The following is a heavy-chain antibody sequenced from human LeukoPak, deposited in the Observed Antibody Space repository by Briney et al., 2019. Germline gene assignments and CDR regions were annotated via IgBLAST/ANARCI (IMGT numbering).Heavy chain of an antibody. V-gene: IGHV4-38-2*02. J-gene: IGHJ5*02. CDR2: IYHSGST. Sequence: SETLSLTCTVSGYSISSGYYWGWIRQPPGQGLEWIGSIYHSGSTYYNPSLKSRVTISVDTSKNQFSLKLSSVTVADTAVYYCASVGYSYGYRGDDWFDPWGQGTLVTVSS. CDR3: ASVGYSYGYRGDDWFDP. CDR1: GYSISSGYY. D-gene: IGHD5-18*01.